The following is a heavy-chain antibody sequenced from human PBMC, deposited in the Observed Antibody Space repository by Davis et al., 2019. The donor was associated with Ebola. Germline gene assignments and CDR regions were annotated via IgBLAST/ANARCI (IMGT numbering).Heavy chain of an antibody. CDR2: GTSGDT. J-gene: IGHJ3*01. Sequence: GSSLRLSCSAPGFIFRTYVVSWVRLAPGKGLEWVSTYGTSGDTYYADSVKGRFTISRDNSKNTLHLQMNSLRVEDTAIYYCAKDTPNIWFDVWGQGTMVAVSS. D-gene: IGHD2-15*01. CDR1: GFIFRTYV. CDR3: AKDTPNIWFDV. V-gene: IGHV3-23*01.